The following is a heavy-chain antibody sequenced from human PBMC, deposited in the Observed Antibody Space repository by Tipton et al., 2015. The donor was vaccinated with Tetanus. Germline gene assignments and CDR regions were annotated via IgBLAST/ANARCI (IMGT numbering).Heavy chain of an antibody. CDR1: GFTVSSNF. CDR2: IYSGGTT. D-gene: IGHD3-22*01. Sequence: GSLRLSCAASGFTVSSNFMSWVRQAPGEGLEWVSIIYSGGTTYYADSVKGRFTISRDNSRNTLYLQMSSLRVEDTAVYYCTTDSLNYYDSTGYYFYWGQGTRVTVSS. J-gene: IGHJ4*02. V-gene: IGHV3-53*01. CDR3: TTDSLNYYDSTGYYFY.